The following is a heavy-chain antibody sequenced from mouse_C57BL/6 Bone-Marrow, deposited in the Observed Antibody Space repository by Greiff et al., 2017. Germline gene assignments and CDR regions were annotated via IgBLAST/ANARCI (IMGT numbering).Heavy chain of an antibody. D-gene: IGHD3-3*01. J-gene: IGHJ4*01. Sequence: VKLQQSGAELVKPGASVKISCKASGYAFSSYWMNWVKQRPGKGLEWIGQIYPGDGDTNYNGKFKGKATLTADKSSSTAYMQLSSLTSEDSAVYSCAKGGRDHYYAMDYWGQGTSVTVSS. CDR2: IYPGDGDT. CDR3: AKGGRDHYYAMDY. CDR1: GYAFSSYW. V-gene: IGHV1-80*01.